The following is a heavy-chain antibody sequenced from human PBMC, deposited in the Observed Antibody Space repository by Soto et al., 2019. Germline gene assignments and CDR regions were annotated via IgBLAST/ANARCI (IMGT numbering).Heavy chain of an antibody. Sequence: EVQLVESGGGLVQPGGSLRLSCAASGFTFSSYWMSWVRQAPGKGLEWVADIKQDGSEKYYVDSVKGRFTISRDNAKHSLYLQMNSLRAEDTPVYYCARVARTAMVSFDYWGQGTLVTLSS. D-gene: IGHD5-18*01. CDR1: GFTFSSYW. V-gene: IGHV3-7*01. J-gene: IGHJ4*02. CDR2: IKQDGSEK. CDR3: ARVARTAMVSFDY.